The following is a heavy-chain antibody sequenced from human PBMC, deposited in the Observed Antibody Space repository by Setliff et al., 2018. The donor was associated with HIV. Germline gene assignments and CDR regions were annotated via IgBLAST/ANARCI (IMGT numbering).Heavy chain of an antibody. CDR2: INPSGGST. J-gene: IGHJ6*03. CDR3: AREPGTWELRRFYYMDV. V-gene: IGHV1-46*01. D-gene: IGHD1-26*01. Sequence: GASVKVSCKASGYTFISYHMHWVRQAPGQGLEWMGVINPSGGSTTYAQKFQGRVTMTRDTSTTTVYMEVSSLRSEDTAVYYCAREPGTWELRRFYYMDVWGKGTTVTVSS. CDR1: GYTFISYH.